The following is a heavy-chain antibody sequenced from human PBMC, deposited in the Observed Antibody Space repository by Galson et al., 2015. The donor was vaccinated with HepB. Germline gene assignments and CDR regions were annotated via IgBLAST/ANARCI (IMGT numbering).Heavy chain of an antibody. V-gene: IGHV2-5*01. Sequence: PANPTQTLPLTCTSPGASPLTSAVRAGWTRQPPAKPLEWLAPLYRPDDQRPSPPPKSSVPIPQDTPTNPAALTMTNMDPLDTATYYCAHSGTLVGAPGAFDLWGQGTMVAVSS. CDR3: AHSGTLVGAPGAFDL. D-gene: IGHD1-14*01. J-gene: IGHJ3*01. CDR2: LYRPDDQ. CDR1: GASPLTSAVR.